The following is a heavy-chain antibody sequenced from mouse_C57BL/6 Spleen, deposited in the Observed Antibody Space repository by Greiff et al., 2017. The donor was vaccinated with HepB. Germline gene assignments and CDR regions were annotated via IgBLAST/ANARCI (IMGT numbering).Heavy chain of an antibody. CDR2: IWRGGST. D-gene: IGHD1-1*01. Sequence: VQGVESGPGLVQPSQSLSITCTVSGFSLTSYGVHWVRQSPGKGLEWLGVIWRGGSTDYNAAFMSRLSITRDNSKSQVFFKMNSLQADDTAIYYCATTVVATGYYYAMDYWGQGTSVTVSS. CDR3: ATTVVATGYYYAMDY. CDR1: GFSLTSYG. V-gene: IGHV2-5*01. J-gene: IGHJ4*01.